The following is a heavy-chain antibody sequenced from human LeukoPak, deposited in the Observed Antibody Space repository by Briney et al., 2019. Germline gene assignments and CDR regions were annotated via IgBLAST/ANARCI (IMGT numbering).Heavy chain of an antibody. V-gene: IGHV3-49*03. D-gene: IGHD3-3*01. CDR1: GFNFANYG. CDR3: TRAGGYDFWIDY. J-gene: IGHJ4*02. Sequence: GRSLRLSCSTFGFNFANYGVSWFRQAPGQGLEWVGFLRSTVHGGPAEYAASVEGRFIISSDDSKSIAYLQMNSLKTEDTAVYYCTRAGGYDFWIDYWGQGTLVTVSS. CDR2: LRSTVHGGPA.